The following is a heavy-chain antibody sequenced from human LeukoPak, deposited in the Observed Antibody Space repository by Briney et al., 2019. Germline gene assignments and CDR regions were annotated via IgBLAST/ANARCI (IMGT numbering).Heavy chain of an antibody. J-gene: IGHJ4*02. CDR1: GGSISSYY. CDR2: IYYSGST. Sequence: SETLSLTCTVSGGSISSYYWSWIRQPPGKGLEWIGYIYYSGSTNYNPSLKSRVTISVDTSKNQFSPKLSSVTAADTAVYYCARSYSGSAFDYWGQGTLVTVSS. D-gene: IGHD1-26*01. V-gene: IGHV4-59*01. CDR3: ARSYSGSAFDY.